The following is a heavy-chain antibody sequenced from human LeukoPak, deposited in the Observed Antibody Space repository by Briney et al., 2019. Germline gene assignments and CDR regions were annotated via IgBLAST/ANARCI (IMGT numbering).Heavy chain of an antibody. J-gene: IGHJ5*02. CDR2: IYGDGSST. CDR1: GFTFSSYW. Sequence: GGSLRLSCAASGFTFSSYWMHWVRQAPGKGLVWVSRIYGDGSSTSYADSVKGRFTISRDNAKNTLYLQMNSLRAEDTAVYYCARPDSSGYNWFDPWGQGTLVTVSS. D-gene: IGHD3-22*01. V-gene: IGHV3-74*01. CDR3: ARPDSSGYNWFDP.